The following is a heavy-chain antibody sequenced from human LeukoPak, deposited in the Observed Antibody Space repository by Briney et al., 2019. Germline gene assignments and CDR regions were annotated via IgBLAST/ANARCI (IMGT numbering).Heavy chain of an antibody. J-gene: IGHJ4*02. Sequence: SETLALTCTVPGGSISSYYWSWIRQPPGKGLGWIGYIYYSGSTNYNPSLKSRVTISVDTSKNQFSLKLSSVTAADTAVYYCARVAVAGTSRHFDYWGQGTLVTVSS. D-gene: IGHD6-19*01. V-gene: IGHV4-59*01. CDR3: ARVAVAGTSRHFDY. CDR1: GGSISSYY. CDR2: IYYSGST.